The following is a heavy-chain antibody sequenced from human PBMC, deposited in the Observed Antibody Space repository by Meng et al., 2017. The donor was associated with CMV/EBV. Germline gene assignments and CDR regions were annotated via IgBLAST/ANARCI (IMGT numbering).Heavy chain of an antibody. CDR2: TYYRSKWYN. J-gene: IGHJ6*02. V-gene: IGHV6-1*01. D-gene: IGHD5-24*01. CDR3: ARGRDRPYYYYGMDV. CDR1: GDSVSSNSAA. Sequence: LRLSCAISGDSVSSNSAALNWIRQSPSRGLEWLGRTYYRSKWYNDYAVSVKSRITINPDTSKNQFSLQLNSVTPEDTAVYYCARGRDRPYYYYGMDVWGQGTTVTVSS.